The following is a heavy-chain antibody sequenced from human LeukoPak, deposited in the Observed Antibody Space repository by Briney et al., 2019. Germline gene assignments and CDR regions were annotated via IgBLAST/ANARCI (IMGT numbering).Heavy chain of an antibody. Sequence: GGSLRLSCAASGFTVSTNYMSWVRQAPGKGLEWVSVPYSVGTTYYANSVKGRFTISRDNSKNTLYLQMNSLRAEDTAVYYCSRGLLRAFDLWGQGTMVTVSS. CDR3: SRGLLRAFDL. CDR2: PYSVGTT. CDR1: GFTVSTNY. V-gene: IGHV3-66*01. D-gene: IGHD2-21*01. J-gene: IGHJ3*01.